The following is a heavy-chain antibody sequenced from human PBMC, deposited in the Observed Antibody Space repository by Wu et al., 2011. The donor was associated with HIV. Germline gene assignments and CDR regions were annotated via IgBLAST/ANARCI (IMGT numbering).Heavy chain of an antibody. D-gene: IGHD3-9*01. CDR3: VRPGYYWYFDV. V-gene: IGHV1-2*02. CDR1: GYTFTGYY. Sequence: QVQLVQSGAEVKKPGASVKVSCKASGYTFTGYYMHWVRQAPGQGLEWMGWINPNSGGTYYAQKFQGRVTLTRDNSINTVFMELSGLRSDDTAVYYCVRPGYYWYFDVWGPGSLVTVSS. CDR2: INPNSGGT. J-gene: IGHJ2*01.